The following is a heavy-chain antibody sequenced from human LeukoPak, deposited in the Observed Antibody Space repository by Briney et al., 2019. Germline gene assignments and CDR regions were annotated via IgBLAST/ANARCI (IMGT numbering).Heavy chain of an antibody. D-gene: IGHD3-10*01. CDR2: ISSSSSTI. J-gene: IGHJ4*02. Sequence: GGSLRLSCAATGFTYSTYWMSWVRQVPGKGLEWVSYISSSSSTIYYADSVKGRFTISRDNAKNSLYLQMNSLRAEDTAVYYCARDHPVVRADLDYWGQGTLVTVSS. CDR3: ARDHPVVRADLDY. CDR1: GFTYSTYW. V-gene: IGHV3-48*01.